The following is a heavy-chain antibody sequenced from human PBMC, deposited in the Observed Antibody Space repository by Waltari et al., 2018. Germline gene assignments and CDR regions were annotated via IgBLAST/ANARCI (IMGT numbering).Heavy chain of an antibody. CDR1: GDSINSYY. CDR3: ARASSGATLGYYGMDV. J-gene: IGHJ6*02. D-gene: IGHD1-26*01. Sequence: HVQLQESGPGLVKPSDTLSLTCTVSGDSINSYYWNWIRQPPGKGLEWIGYIYYSGSANYNPSLKSRVTISLDTSNNQFSLKLNSVTAEDTAVYYCARASSGATLGYYGMDVWGQGTTVTVSS. CDR2: IYYSGSA. V-gene: IGHV4-59*07.